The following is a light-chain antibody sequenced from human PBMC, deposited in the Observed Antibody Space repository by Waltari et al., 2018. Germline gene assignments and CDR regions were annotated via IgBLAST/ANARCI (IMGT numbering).Light chain of an antibody. CDR1: GEYSAYA. CDR3: QTWDTGIQV. CDR2: GNSDGSH. Sequence: LVLTQSPSASASLGASVKLTCSLPGEYSAYAIAWHQQQPRKGPRYFMTGNSDGSHKKGDGISIRVAGSSSDVDRYRFIARLQSDDEADYFCQTWDTGIQVFGSGTKLTVL. V-gene: IGLV4-69*01. J-gene: IGLJ3*02.